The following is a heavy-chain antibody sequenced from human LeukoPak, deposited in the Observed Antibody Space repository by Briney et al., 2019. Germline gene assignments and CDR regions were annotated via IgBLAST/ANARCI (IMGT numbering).Heavy chain of an antibody. CDR3: AKDLYTSRYACCFDY. CDR2: ISSNGGST. Sequence: GGSLRLSCAASGFTFSSYAMHWVRQAPGKGLEYVSAISSNGGSTYYANSVKGRFTISRDNSKNMLYLQMNSLRAEDTAVYYCAKDLYTSRYACCFDYWGQGTLVTVSS. CDR1: GFTFSSYA. J-gene: IGHJ4*02. V-gene: IGHV3-64*01. D-gene: IGHD6-13*01.